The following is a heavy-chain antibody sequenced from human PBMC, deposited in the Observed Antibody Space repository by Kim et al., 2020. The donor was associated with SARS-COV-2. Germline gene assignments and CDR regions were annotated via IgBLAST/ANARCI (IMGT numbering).Heavy chain of an antibody. V-gene: IGHV3-30*02. D-gene: IGHD2-15*01. J-gene: IGHJ4*02. CDR3: VKETAFTTVVVDYYFDY. Sequence: GKGRFTISRDNSKNTLYLQMNSLTTEDTALYYCVKETAFTTVVVDYYFDYWGQGTLVTVSS.